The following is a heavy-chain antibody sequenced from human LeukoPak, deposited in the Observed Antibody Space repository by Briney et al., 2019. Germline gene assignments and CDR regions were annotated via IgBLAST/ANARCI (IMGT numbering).Heavy chain of an antibody. CDR2: ISKDGNDK. D-gene: IGHD3-22*01. Sequence: TGGSLRLSCAASGFTFRTYAMHWVRQPPGKGLEWVAVISKDGNDKYYADSVKGRCTISRDNAKNSLYLQMNSLRAEDTAVYYCARGAYYYEDWGQGTLVTVSS. J-gene: IGHJ4*02. V-gene: IGHV3-30*04. CDR3: ARGAYYYED. CDR1: GFTFRTYA.